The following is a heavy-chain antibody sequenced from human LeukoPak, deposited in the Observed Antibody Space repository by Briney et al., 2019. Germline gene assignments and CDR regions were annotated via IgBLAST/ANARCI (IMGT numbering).Heavy chain of an antibody. J-gene: IGHJ4*02. CDR3: AKQAHRPEALYYFDY. V-gene: IGHV3-9*01. Sequence: GGSLRLSCAASGFTFDDYAMHWVRQAPGKGLEWVSGISWNSGSIGYADSVKGRFTISRDNSKNTLYLQMNSLRAEDTAVYYCAKQAHRPEALYYFDYWGQGTLVTVSS. CDR2: ISWNSGSI. CDR1: GFTFDDYA.